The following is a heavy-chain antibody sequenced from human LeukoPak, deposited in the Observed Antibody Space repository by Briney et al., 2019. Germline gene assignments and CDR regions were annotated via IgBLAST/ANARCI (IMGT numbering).Heavy chain of an antibody. CDR2: ISAYNGNT. V-gene: IGHV1-18*04. J-gene: IGHJ3*02. CDR1: GYTFTSYG. D-gene: IGHD3-10*01. CDR3: ARDRPYYGSGSYYDAFDI. Sequence: ASVKVSCKASGYTFTSYGISWVRQAPGQGLEWMGWISAYNGNTNHAQKLQGRVTMTTDTSTSTAYMELRSLRSDDTAAYYCARDRPYYGSGSYYDAFDIWGQGTMVTVSS.